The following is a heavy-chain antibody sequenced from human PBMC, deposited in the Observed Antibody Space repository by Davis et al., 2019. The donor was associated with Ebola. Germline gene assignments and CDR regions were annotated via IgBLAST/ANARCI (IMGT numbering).Heavy chain of an antibody. Sequence: GESLKISCAASGFTFSNYSMNWVRQAPGKGLEWVSSISSSSSYIYYADSVKGRFTISRDNAKKSLYLQMSSLRDEDTAVYYCATVRGVCTDGVCSPYWYFDLWGRGTLVTVSS. D-gene: IGHD2-8*01. J-gene: IGHJ2*01. CDR2: ISSSSSYI. V-gene: IGHV3-21*01. CDR1: GFTFSNYS. CDR3: ATVRGVCTDGVCSPYWYFDL.